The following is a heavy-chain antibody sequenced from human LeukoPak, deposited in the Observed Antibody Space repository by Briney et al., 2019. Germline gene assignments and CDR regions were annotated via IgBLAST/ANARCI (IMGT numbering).Heavy chain of an antibody. J-gene: IGHJ3*02. V-gene: IGHV4-59*01. Sequence: SETLSLTCSVSSGSITSYYWSWLRQPPGKGLEWIGYIYYSGSTNYNPSVKSRVTMSVDTSKNQFSLKLNSVTAADTAVYYCATLWRLGASTGEAFDIWGQGTMVTVSS. CDR3: ATLWRLGASTGEAFDI. CDR2: IYYSGST. D-gene: IGHD1-26*01. CDR1: SGSITSYY.